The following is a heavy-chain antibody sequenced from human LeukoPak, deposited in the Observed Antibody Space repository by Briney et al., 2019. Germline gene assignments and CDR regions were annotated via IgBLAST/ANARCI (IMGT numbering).Heavy chain of an antibody. Sequence: ASVKVSCKASGYTFTGYYMHWVRQAPGQGLEWMGWISAYNGNTNYAQKLQGRVTMTTDTSTSTAYMELRSLRSDDTAVYYCALDIVVVVAATRQRGYYFDYWGQGTLVTVSS. V-gene: IGHV1-18*04. CDR3: ALDIVVVVAATRQRGYYFDY. CDR1: GYTFTGYY. D-gene: IGHD2-15*01. J-gene: IGHJ4*02. CDR2: ISAYNGNT.